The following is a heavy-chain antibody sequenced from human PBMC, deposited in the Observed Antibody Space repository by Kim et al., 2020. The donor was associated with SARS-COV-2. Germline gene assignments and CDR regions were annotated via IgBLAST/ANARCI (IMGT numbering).Heavy chain of an antibody. D-gene: IGHD2-2*01. J-gene: IGHJ4*02. CDR3: ARGGVVVPAAMPASFDY. V-gene: IGHV4-34*01. CDR1: GGSFSGYY. CDR2: INHSGST. Sequence: SETLSLTCAVYGGSFSGYYWSWIRQPPGKGLEWIGEINHSGSTNYNPSLKSRVTISVDTSKNQFSLKLSSVTAADTAVYYCARGGVVVPAAMPASFDYWGQGTLGTLSS.